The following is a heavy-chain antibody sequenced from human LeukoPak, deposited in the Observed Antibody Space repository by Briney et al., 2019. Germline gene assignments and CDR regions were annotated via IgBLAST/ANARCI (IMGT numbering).Heavy chain of an antibody. V-gene: IGHV3-11*04. Sequence: GSLRLSCTASGFTFSDYYMSWIRQAPAKGLEWVSHISRSASTKYYADSVKGRFTISRDNAKNSLYLQMNSLRAEDTAVYYCARAHPGDYGDFQFDYWGQGTLVTVSS. CDR3: ARAHPGDYGDFQFDY. CDR1: GFTFSDYY. J-gene: IGHJ4*02. CDR2: ISRSASTK. D-gene: IGHD4-17*01.